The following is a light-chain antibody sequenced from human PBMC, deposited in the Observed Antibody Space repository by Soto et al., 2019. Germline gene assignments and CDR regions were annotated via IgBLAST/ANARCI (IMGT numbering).Light chain of an antibody. Sequence: VGLTQSPGALSLSPGERATLSFETSQTISSSYFAWYQQKPGQAPRLLISGASSRATGIPDRFSGSGSGTDFTLTISRLEPEDFAVYYCPQYGSSPRTFGQGTLLEI. V-gene: IGKV3-20*01. CDR2: GAS. J-gene: IGKJ5*01. CDR3: PQYGSSPRT. CDR1: QTISSSY.